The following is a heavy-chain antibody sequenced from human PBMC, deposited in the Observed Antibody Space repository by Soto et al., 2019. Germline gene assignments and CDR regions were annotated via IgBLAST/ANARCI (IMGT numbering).Heavy chain of an antibody. Sequence: PSETLSLTCSVSRDYMNSGGYYWSWIRQHPGKGLEWIGYIYSNGDTYYNPSLKSRVTISVDTSKNQFSLNLTSVTAADTAVYYCARRGGSSSGYYYYAMDVWGQGTTVTVSS. D-gene: IGHD6-6*01. V-gene: IGHV4-31*03. J-gene: IGHJ6*02. CDR3: ARRGGSSSGYYYYAMDV. CDR2: IYSNGDT. CDR1: RDYMNSGGYY.